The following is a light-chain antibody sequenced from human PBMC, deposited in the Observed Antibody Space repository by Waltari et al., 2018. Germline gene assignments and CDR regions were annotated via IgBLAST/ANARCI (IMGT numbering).Light chain of an antibody. CDR3: VAWDASLNGWV. Sequence: QRVTISCSGSNANIGGNTVNWYQQVPGAAPKLLIYTDKPRPSGVPDRFSGSRSGTSASLAISGLQSEDEADYYCVAWDASLNGWVFGGGTKLTV. CDR2: TDK. J-gene: IGLJ3*02. V-gene: IGLV1-44*01. CDR1: NANIGGNT.